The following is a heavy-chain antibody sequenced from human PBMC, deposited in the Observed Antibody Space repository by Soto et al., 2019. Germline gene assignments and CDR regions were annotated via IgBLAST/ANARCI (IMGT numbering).Heavy chain of an antibody. D-gene: IGHD2-2*01. J-gene: IGHJ6*02. CDR2: ISGGGSYI. CDR3: SRDSDCHSTSCFFPPHV. V-gene: IGHV3-21*06. CDR1: GFTFSDEN. Sequence: GGSLRLSCSASGFTFSDENMSWVRQVPGKGLEWVSGISGGGSYIFYADSVQGRFSISRDNPKNSLFLEMNSLRVEDTAVYYCSRDSDCHSTSCFFPPHVWGQGTTVTVSS.